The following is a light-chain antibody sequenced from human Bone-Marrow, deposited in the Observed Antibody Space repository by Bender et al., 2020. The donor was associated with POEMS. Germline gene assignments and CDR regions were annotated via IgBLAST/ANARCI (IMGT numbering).Light chain of an antibody. CDR2: QDT. J-gene: IGLJ2*01. CDR3: QAWDTYSVI. Sequence: SYEVTQPPSVSVSPGQTATITCSGDDLGDKYVAWYQQKPGQSPVLVIYQDTKRPSGIPERFSGSNSGNTATLTISGTQAMDETDYYCQAWDTYSVIFGGVTKWTVL. CDR1: DLGDKY. V-gene: IGLV3-1*01.